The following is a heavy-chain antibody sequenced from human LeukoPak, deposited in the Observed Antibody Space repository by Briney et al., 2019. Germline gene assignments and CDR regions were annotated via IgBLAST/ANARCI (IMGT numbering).Heavy chain of an antibody. CDR1: GFTFSSYS. V-gene: IGHV3-21*01. CDR3: ARELLYYYGSGDH. CDR2: ISSSSTYI. J-gene: IGHJ4*02. D-gene: IGHD3-10*01. Sequence: GGSLRLSCAASGFTFSSYSMNWVRQAPGKGLEWVSSISSSSTYIYYADSVKGRFTISRDNARNSLFLQMNSLRAEDTAVYYCARELLYYYGSGDHWGQGTLVTVSS.